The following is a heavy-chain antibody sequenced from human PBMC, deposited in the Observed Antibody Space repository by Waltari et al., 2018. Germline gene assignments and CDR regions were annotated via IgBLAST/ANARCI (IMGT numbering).Heavy chain of an antibody. V-gene: IGHV3-21*01. CDR3: ARDMGYCSGGSCYSRRGYGMDV. Sequence: EVQLVESGGGLVKPGGSLRLSCAASGFTFSSYSMNWVRQAPGKGLEWVSSISSSSSYIYYADSVKGRFTISRDNAKNSLYLQMNSLRAEDTAVYYCARDMGYCSGGSCYSRRGYGMDVWGQGTTVTVSS. D-gene: IGHD2-15*01. CDR1: GFTFSSYS. J-gene: IGHJ6*02. CDR2: ISSSSSYI.